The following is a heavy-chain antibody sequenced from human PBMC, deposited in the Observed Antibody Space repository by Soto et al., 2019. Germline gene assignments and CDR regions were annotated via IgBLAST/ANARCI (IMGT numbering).Heavy chain of an antibody. CDR3: ARDQVTIFGVVPTGWFDP. J-gene: IGHJ5*02. Sequence: SETLSLTCTVSGGSISSYYWSWIRQPPGKGLEWIGYIYYSGSTNYNPSLKSRVTISVDTSKNQFSLKLSSVTAADAAVYYCARDQVTIFGVVPTGWFDPWGQGTLVTVSS. CDR1: GGSISSYY. D-gene: IGHD3-3*01. V-gene: IGHV4-59*01. CDR2: IYYSGST.